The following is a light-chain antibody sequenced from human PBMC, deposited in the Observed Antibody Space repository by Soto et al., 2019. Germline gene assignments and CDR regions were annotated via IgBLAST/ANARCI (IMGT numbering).Light chain of an antibody. CDR1: QSVSSN. J-gene: IGKJ5*01. CDR3: QQDHCWPIT. V-gene: IGKV3-15*01. CDR2: GAS. Sequence: EIVITQSPATLSVSPGERATLSCRANQSVSSNLAWYQQKPGQAPRLLIYGASTRATGIPDRFSGSGSGTDFTLTISRLEPEDFAGYYCQQDHCWPITFGQGTRLEIK.